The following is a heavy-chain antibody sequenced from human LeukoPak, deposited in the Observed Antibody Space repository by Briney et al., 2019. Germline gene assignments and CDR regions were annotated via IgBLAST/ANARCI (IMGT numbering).Heavy chain of an antibody. CDR2: IYYSGST. CDR3: ARLLFVPVLRFLDLENPFDY. D-gene: IGHD3-3*01. J-gene: IGHJ4*02. V-gene: IGHV4-39*01. CDR1: GGSISSSSYY. Sequence: PSETLSLTCTVSGGSISSSSYYWGWIRQPPGKGLEWIGSIYYSGSTYYNPSLKSRVTISVDTSKNQFSLKLSSVTAADTAVYYCARLLFVPVLRFLDLENPFDYWGLGTLVTVSS.